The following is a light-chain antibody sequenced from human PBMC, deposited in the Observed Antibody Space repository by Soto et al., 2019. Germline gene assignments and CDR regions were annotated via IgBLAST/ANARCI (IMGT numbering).Light chain of an antibody. CDR3: QPYNIWPLT. CDR2: DTS. V-gene: IGKV3-15*01. CDR1: QGIGDT. Sequence: EVVMSQSPDTLSFSPGEGATLSCRASQGIGDTLAWYQHKPGQTPRLLIYDTSTRATGVPTRFSGSRSGAEFTLTINSLQSEDFAVYYCQPYNIWPLTFGGGAKVDIK. J-gene: IGKJ4*01.